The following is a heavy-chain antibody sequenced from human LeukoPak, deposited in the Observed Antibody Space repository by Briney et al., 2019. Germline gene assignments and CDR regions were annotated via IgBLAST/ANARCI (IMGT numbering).Heavy chain of an antibody. CDR2: IDTSSATM. CDR3: ARDNWVDC. Sequence: GGSLRLSCAASGMTFSKYSMTWVRQAPGKGLEWVSFIDTSSATMYYTDSVKGRFTISRDNAKNSLYLQMNSLKVEDTAIYYCARDNWVDCWGQGTLVTVSS. CDR1: GMTFSKYS. V-gene: IGHV3-48*04. J-gene: IGHJ5*01.